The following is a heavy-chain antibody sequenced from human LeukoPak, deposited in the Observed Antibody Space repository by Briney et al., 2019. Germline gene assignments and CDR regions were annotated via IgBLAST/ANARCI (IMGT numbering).Heavy chain of an antibody. CDR1: GFTLSSYA. Sequence: HAGGSLRLSCAASGFTLSSYAMSWVRQAPGKGLEWVSAISGSGGSTYYADSVKGRFTISRDNSKNTLYLQMNSLRAEDTAVYYCAKDANYYDSSGYYPDYDYWGQGTPVTVSS. CDR3: AKDANYYDSSGYYPDYDY. J-gene: IGHJ4*02. V-gene: IGHV3-23*01. D-gene: IGHD3-22*01. CDR2: ISGSGGST.